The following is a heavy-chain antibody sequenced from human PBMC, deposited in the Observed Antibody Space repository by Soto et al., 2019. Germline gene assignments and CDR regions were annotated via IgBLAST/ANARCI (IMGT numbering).Heavy chain of an antibody. CDR1: GYPFPEYF. CDR3: ARARGITIFGVVGCEMDV. D-gene: IGHD3-3*01. J-gene: IGHJ6*02. V-gene: IGHV5-10-1*01. Sequence: GESVKTSCKGSGYPFPEYFLNWVPQMPRKGPEWIGRIDPSDSYTKYSPSIQGHVTISADKSISTAYLEWSSLEASDTAMYDCARARGITIFGVVGCEMDVWGQGTTVTVSS. CDR2: IDPSDSYT.